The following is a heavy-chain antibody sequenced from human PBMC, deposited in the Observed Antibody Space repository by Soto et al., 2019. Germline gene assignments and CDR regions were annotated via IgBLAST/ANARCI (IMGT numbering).Heavy chain of an antibody. Sequence: SGPTLVKPTQTLTLTCTFSGFSLSTSGVGVGWIRQPPGKALEWLALIYWDDDKRYSPSLKSRLTITKDTSKNQVVLTMTNMDPVDTATYYCAHSMRDKWFGELPYDYWGQGTLVTVSS. CDR1: GFSLSTSGVG. V-gene: IGHV2-5*02. D-gene: IGHD3-10*01. CDR2: IYWDDDK. CDR3: AHSMRDKWFGELPYDY. J-gene: IGHJ4*02.